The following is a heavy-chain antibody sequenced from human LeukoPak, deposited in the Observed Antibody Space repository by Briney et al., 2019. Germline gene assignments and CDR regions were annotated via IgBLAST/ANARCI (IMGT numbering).Heavy chain of an antibody. CDR3: TRETDSAVDY. CDR1: GGSTSSISHH. V-gene: IGHV4-39*02. Sequence: PSETLSLTCIVSGGSTSSISHHWGWIRQPQGKGLEWIASIYYAGNTYYNPSLKSRLTISIDTSKNQFSLKLSSVTAADTAVYYCTRETDSAVDYWGQGTLVTVSP. CDR2: IYYAGNT. D-gene: IGHD1-14*01. J-gene: IGHJ4*02.